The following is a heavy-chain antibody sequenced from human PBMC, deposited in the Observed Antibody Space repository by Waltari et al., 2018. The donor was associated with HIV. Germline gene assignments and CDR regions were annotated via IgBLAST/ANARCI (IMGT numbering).Heavy chain of an antibody. CDR1: VFTFNNGW. D-gene: IGHD5-12*01. Sequence: DVQLAESGGVVVKPGESLRRVCAAAVFTFNNGWRHWFRQAPGKGLEWLGLINYGGTAEYAAPMRGRFTISRDDSKNTLYLQMNSLKIEDTAVYYCTTGFGGYDDGFDFWGQGTMVTVSS. V-gene: IGHV3-15*01. CDR3: TTGFGGYDDGFDF. CDR2: INYGGTA. J-gene: IGHJ3*01.